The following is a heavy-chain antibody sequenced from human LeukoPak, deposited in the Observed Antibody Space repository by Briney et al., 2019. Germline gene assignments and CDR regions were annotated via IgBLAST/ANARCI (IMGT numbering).Heavy chain of an antibody. V-gene: IGHV1-46*01. Sequence: GASVKVSCKASGYTFTNYHMNWVRQAPGQGREWMGIINPSGGSTTNAQKFQGRVIMTRDMSTSTVYMELSNLRSEDTAVYFCARYGHSPFFDYWGQGTLVIVSS. CDR2: INPSGGST. CDR1: GYTFTNYH. D-gene: IGHD4-17*01. J-gene: IGHJ4*02. CDR3: ARYGHSPFFDY.